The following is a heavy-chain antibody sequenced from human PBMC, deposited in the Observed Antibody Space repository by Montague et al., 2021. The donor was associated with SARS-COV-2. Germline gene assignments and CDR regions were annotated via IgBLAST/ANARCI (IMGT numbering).Heavy chain of an antibody. J-gene: IGHJ4*02. CDR3: ARRDLWWQRWGYYSY. D-gene: IGHD2-21*01. CDR2: IYYSGST. Sequence: SETLSLTCNVSGGSINSSSHYWGWIRQSPGKGLEWIGNIYYSGSTYHSPSPKSRATMSVDTSKNQFSLKLSSVTAADTAVYYCARRDLWWQRWGYYSYWGQGTLVTVSS. V-gene: IGHV4-39*01. CDR1: GGSINSSSHY.